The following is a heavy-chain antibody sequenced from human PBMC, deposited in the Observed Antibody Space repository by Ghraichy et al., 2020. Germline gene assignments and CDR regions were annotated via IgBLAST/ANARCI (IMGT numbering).Heavy chain of an antibody. Sequence: ASVKVSCKASGYTFTSYGISWVRQAPGQGLEWMGWISAYNGNTNYAQKLQGRVTMTTDTSTSTAYMELRSLRSDDTAVYYCTRVSLGSQWLAPLGSFDYWGQGTLVTVSS. CDR3: TRVSLGSQWLAPLGSFDY. J-gene: IGHJ4*02. V-gene: IGHV1-18*01. CDR2: ISAYNGNT. CDR1: GYTFTSYG. D-gene: IGHD6-19*01.